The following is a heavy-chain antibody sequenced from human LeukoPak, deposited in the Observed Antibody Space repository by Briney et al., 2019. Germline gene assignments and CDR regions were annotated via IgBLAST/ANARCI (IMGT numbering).Heavy chain of an antibody. CDR3: ARVVRGVILLY. Sequence: ASMKVSCKASGYTFTNYAMNWVRQAPGQGLEWMGIINPSGGSTSYAQKFQGRVTMTRDMSTSTVYMELSRLRSDDTAVYYCARVVRGVILLYWGQGTLVTVSS. CDR2: INPSGGST. CDR1: GYTFTNYA. J-gene: IGHJ4*02. V-gene: IGHV1-46*01. D-gene: IGHD3-10*01.